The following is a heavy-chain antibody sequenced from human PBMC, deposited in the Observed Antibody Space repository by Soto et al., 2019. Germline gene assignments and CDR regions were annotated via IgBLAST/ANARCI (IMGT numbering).Heavy chain of an antibody. Sequence: GGSLRLSCAASGFTFSSYAMSWVRQAPGKGLEWVSAISGSGGSTYYADSVKGRFTISRDNSKNTLYLQMNSLRAEDTAVYYCAIASVVPAAMSHKHHNVDYWGQGTLVTVSS. J-gene: IGHJ4*02. CDR3: AIASVVPAAMSHKHHNVDY. CDR2: ISGSGGST. CDR1: GFTFSSYA. V-gene: IGHV3-23*01. D-gene: IGHD2-2*01.